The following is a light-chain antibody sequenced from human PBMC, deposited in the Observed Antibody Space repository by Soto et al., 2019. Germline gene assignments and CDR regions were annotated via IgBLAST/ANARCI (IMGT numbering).Light chain of an antibody. CDR1: SSDVGGYNY. V-gene: IGLV2-11*01. CDR2: DVS. J-gene: IGLJ2*01. CDR3: CSYAGSYTCGV. Sequence: QSALTQPRSVSGSPGQSVTISCTGTSSDVGGYNYVSWYQQHPGKVPKLMIYDVSKRPSGVPDRFSGSKSGNTASLTISGLQAEDEADYYCCSYAGSYTCGVFGGGTQLTVL.